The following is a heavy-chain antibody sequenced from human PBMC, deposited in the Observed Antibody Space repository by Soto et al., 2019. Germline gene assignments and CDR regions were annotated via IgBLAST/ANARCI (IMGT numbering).Heavy chain of an antibody. CDR3: ARRSAGECTSVSCYFDP. J-gene: IGHJ5*02. CDR2: ISGGGTTI. D-gene: IGHD2-2*01. V-gene: IGHV3-48*02. CDR1: GFIFSDYS. Sequence: EVQLLESGGKLVQSGGSVRLSCAASGFIFSDYSMTWLRQAPGKGLEWLSYISGGGTTIIYADSVRGRFTMSRDNAKNLLYLQMNSLRDEDTAVYYCARRSAGECTSVSCYFDPWGQGTLVTVSS.